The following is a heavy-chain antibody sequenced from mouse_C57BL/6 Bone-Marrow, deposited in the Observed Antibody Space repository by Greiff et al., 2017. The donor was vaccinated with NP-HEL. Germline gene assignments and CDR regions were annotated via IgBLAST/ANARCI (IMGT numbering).Heavy chain of an antibody. CDR3: ARDYYGIRYYAMDY. V-gene: IGHV1-9*01. CDR2: ILPGSGST. J-gene: IGHJ4*01. Sequence: QVQLQQSGAELMKPGASVKLSCKATGYTFTGYWIEWVKQRPGHGLEWIGEILPGSGSTNYNEQFKGKATFTADTTSNTAYMQLSILSTDDSAIYYCARDYYGIRYYAMDYWGQGTSVTVSS. CDR1: GYTFTGYW. D-gene: IGHD1-1*01.